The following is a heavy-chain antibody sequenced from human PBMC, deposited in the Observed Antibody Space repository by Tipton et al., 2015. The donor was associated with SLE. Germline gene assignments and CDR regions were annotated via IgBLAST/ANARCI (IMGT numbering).Heavy chain of an antibody. V-gene: IGHV4-61*09. J-gene: IGHJ4*02. CDR1: GGSVTSGSYY. CDR2: IYRDGSA. CDR3: ARDWGGEALDF. D-gene: IGHD2-21*01. Sequence: TLSLTCTVSGGSVTSGSYYWSWTRQPAGKGLEWLGHIYRDGSANYNPSFQSRVTILLDTSKSQFSLKLTSVTAADTAVYYCARDWGGEALDFWGQGTLVTVSS.